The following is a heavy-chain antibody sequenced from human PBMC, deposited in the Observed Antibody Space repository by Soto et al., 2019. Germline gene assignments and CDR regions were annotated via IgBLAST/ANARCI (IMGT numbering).Heavy chain of an antibody. V-gene: IGHV4-34*01. Sequence: QVQLQQWGAGLLKPSETLSLTCAVYGGSFSGYYWSWIRQPPGKGLEWIGEINHSGSTNYNPSLKRRVTISVDTSQNQFSLKLSSVTAADTAVYCWARGGIGYCSGGSCRPIDYWGQGTLVTVSS. CDR2: INHSGST. CDR3: ARGGIGYCSGGSCRPIDY. J-gene: IGHJ4*02. CDR1: GGSFSGYY. D-gene: IGHD2-15*01.